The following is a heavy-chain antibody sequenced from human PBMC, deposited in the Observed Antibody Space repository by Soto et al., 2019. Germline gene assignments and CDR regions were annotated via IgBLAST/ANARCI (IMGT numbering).Heavy chain of an antibody. Sequence: GGSLRLSCAASGFTFTTYAMTWVRQAPGKGLEWVSAISGSGGSTYYADSVKGRFTISRDNSKNTLFLQMNSLRAEDTAVYYCAKEYDTTSSTSDHWGQGTLVTVSS. CDR1: GFTFTTYA. V-gene: IGHV3-23*01. CDR3: AKEYDTTSSTSDH. D-gene: IGHD3-22*01. CDR2: ISGSGGST. J-gene: IGHJ4*02.